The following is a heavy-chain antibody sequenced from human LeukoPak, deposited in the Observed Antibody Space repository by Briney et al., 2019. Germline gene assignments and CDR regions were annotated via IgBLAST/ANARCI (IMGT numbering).Heavy chain of an antibody. CDR3: VKVGYYGSGSYFFDY. CDR1: GFTFSSYG. V-gene: IGHV3-30*18. D-gene: IGHD3-10*01. Sequence: GGSLRLSCAASGFTFSSYGMHWVRQAPGKGLEWVAVISYDGSNKYYADSVKGRFTISRDNSKNTLYLQMSSLGAEDTAVYYCVKVGYYGSGSYFFDYWGQGTLVTVSS. CDR2: ISYDGSNK. J-gene: IGHJ4*02.